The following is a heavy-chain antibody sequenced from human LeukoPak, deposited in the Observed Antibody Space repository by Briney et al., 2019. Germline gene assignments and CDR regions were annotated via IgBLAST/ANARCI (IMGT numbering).Heavy chain of an antibody. D-gene: IGHD6-19*01. CDR2: ISSSSSYI. CDR1: GFTFSSNS. J-gene: IGHJ4*02. Sequence: GGSLRPSCAASGFTFSSNSMNWVRQAPGKGLEWVSSISSSSSYIYYADSVKGRFTISRDNAKNSLYLQMNSLRAEDTAVYYCARDKGWYYFDYWGQGTLVTVSS. V-gene: IGHV3-21*01. CDR3: ARDKGWYYFDY.